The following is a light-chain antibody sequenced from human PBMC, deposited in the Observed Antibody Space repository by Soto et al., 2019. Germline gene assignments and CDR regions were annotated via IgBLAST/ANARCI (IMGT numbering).Light chain of an antibody. V-gene: IGKV1-9*01. CDR3: QQLNSYPS. Sequence: HLTPAPTPPSATVRDRVTHTFPASQGINSYLAWYQQAPGKAPKLLIYGASTLQRGVPSRFSGSGSGTDFTLTISSLQPEDFATYYCQQLNSYPSFGGGTKVDIK. CDR2: GAS. J-gene: IGKJ4*01. CDR1: QGINSY.